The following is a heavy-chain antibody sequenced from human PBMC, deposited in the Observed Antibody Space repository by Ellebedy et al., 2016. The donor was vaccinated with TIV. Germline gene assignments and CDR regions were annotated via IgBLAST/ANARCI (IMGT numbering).Heavy chain of an antibody. CDR3: TRGGRGYDILTGYYIDGMDV. J-gene: IGHJ6*02. D-gene: IGHD3-9*01. CDR1: GFTFSNAW. CDR2: IKSKTDGGTT. V-gene: IGHV3-15*01. Sequence: GGSLRLXCAASGFTFSNAWMSWVRQAPGKGLEWVGRIKSKTDGGTTDYAAPVKGRFTISRDDSKNTLYLQMNSLKTEDTAVYYCTRGGRGYDILTGYYIDGMDVWGQGTTVTVSS.